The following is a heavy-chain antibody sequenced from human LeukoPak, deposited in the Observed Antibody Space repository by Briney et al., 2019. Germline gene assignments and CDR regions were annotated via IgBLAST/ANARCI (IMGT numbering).Heavy chain of an antibody. D-gene: IGHD3-22*01. Sequence: GESLKISCKGYGYSFSTYWIGWVRQLPGKGLEWMGIIYPGDSDTRDSPSFQGQGTISADKSISTAYVQWSSLKASATAMYYCARGLEYYDSSGYHDYWGQGTLVTVSS. CDR3: ARGLEYYDSSGYHDY. J-gene: IGHJ4*02. CDR2: IYPGDSDT. CDR1: GYSFSTYW. V-gene: IGHV5-51*01.